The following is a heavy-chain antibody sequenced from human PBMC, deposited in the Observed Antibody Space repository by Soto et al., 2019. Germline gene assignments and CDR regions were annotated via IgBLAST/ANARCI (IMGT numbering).Heavy chain of an antibody. D-gene: IGHD3-10*01. Sequence: SETLSLTCTVSGGSISSGDYYWSWIRQPPGKGLEWIGYIYYSGGTYYNPSLKSRVTISVDTSKNQFSLKLSSVTAADTAVYYCASVMVRGVIISPRMDVWGQGTTVTVSS. V-gene: IGHV4-30-4*01. CDR1: GGSISSGDYY. J-gene: IGHJ6*02. CDR3: ASVMVRGVIISPRMDV. CDR2: IYYSGGT.